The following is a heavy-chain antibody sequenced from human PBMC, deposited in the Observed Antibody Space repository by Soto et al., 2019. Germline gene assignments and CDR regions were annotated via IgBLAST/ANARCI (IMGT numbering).Heavy chain of an antibody. V-gene: IGHV3-48*02. D-gene: IGHD5-18*01. CDR2: ITSTSSTI. Sequence: EVQLVESGGGLVQPGGSLRLSCAASGFTFSDYAMNWVGQAPGKGLEWVSYITSTSSTIHYADSVKGRFTISRDNAKNSVSLQMNSLRDEDTAVYYCVRAACGDCYGYAYWGQGTLVTVSS. J-gene: IGHJ4*02. CDR1: GFTFSDYA. CDR3: VRAACGDCYGYAY.